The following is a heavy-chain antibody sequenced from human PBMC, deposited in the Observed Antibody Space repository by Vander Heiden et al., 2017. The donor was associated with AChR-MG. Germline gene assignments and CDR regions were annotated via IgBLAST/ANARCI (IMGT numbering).Heavy chain of an antibody. D-gene: IGHD3-10*01. CDR1: GGSISSYY. J-gene: IGHJ5*02. V-gene: IGHV4-59*01. CDR3: ARVGGSGSYYKTWFDP. Sequence: QVQLQESGPGLVKPSETLSLTCPVPGGSISSYYWSWIRQPPGKGLEWIGYIYYSGSTNYNPSLKSRVTISVDTSKNQFSLKLSSVTAADTAVYYCARVGGSGSYYKTWFDPWGQGTLVTVSS. CDR2: IYYSGST.